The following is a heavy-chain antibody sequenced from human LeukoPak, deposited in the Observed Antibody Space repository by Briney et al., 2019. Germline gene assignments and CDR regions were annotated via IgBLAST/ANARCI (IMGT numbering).Heavy chain of an antibody. V-gene: IGHV3-23*01. J-gene: IGHJ6*03. Sequence: GGSLRLSCAASGFTFSSYGMRWVRRAPGKGLEWVSSISDCGSTTYYPDSVKGRFSIFRDNSKNTFYLQMNSLRAEDTAVYYCAKRTSYHIDVWGKGTTVTVSS. CDR1: GFTFSSYG. CDR3: AKRTSYHIDV. CDR2: ISDCGSTT.